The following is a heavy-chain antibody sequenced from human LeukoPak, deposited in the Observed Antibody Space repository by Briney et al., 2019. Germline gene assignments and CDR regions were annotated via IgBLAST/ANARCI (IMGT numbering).Heavy chain of an antibody. J-gene: IGHJ5*02. V-gene: IGHV1-2*02. CDR1: GYTFTGYY. CDR3: ARELERPFWFDP. CDR2: INPNSGGA. D-gene: IGHD1-1*01. Sequence: ASVKVSCKASGYTFTGYYMHWVRQAPGQGLEWMGWINPNSGGANYAQKFQGRVTMTRDTSISTAYMELSRLRSDDTAVYYCARELERPFWFDPWGQGTLVTVSS.